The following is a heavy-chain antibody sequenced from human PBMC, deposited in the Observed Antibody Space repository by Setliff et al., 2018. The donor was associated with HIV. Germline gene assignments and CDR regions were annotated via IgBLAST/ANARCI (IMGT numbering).Heavy chain of an antibody. CDR3: AREVSVAGTLYYGMDV. D-gene: IGHD6-19*01. CDR1: GFTFDNYG. V-gene: IGHV3-20*01. CDR2: IKWNGGST. J-gene: IGHJ6*02. Sequence: GGSLRLSCAASGFTFDNYGMSWVRQVPGKGLEWVSGIKWNGGSTGYGDSVKGRFTISRGNAKKSLYLQMNSLRAEDTALYHCAREVSVAGTLYYGMDVWGQGTTVTVSS.